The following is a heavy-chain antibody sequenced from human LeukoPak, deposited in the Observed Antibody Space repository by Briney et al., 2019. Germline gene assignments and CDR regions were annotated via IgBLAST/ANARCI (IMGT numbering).Heavy chain of an antibody. Sequence: PGGSLRLSCAASGFTVSSNYMSWVRQAPGKGLEWVSIIYSDGRTYYADSVRGRFTISRDNSKNTLYLQMNSLRAEDTAVYYCARDFAPYGDYVLDYWGQGTLVTVSS. J-gene: IGHJ4*02. CDR2: IYSDGRT. CDR3: ARDFAPYGDYVLDY. V-gene: IGHV3-53*01. CDR1: GFTVSSNY. D-gene: IGHD4-17*01.